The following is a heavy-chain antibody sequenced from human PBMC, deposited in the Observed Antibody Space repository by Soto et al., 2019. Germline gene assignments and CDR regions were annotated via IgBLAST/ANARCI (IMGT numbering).Heavy chain of an antibody. J-gene: IGHJ4*02. V-gene: IGHV3-11*06. CDR3: ARDLGDGAYCGGDCYS. Sequence: QVQLVGSGGGLVKPGGSLRLSCAASGFTFSDYYMSWIRQAPGKGLEWVSYISSSSSYTNYADSVKGRFTISRDNAKNSLYLQMNSLRAEDTAVYYCARDLGDGAYCGGDCYSWGQGTLVTVSS. CDR2: ISSSSSYT. D-gene: IGHD2-21*02. CDR1: GFTFSDYY.